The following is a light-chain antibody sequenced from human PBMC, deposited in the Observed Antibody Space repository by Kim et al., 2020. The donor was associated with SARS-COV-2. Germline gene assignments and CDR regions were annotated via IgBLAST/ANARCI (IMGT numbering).Light chain of an antibody. J-gene: IGKJ3*01. CDR1: QGISNY. V-gene: IGKV1-27*01. Sequence: DIQMTQSPSSLSASVGDRVTITCRASQGISNYLAWYQQKPGKVPELLIYGASTLQAGIPSRFSGSGSGTDFNLTISSLQPEDVAIYYCQESNSAPFTFGPGTKVDIK. CDR3: QESNSAPFT. CDR2: GAS.